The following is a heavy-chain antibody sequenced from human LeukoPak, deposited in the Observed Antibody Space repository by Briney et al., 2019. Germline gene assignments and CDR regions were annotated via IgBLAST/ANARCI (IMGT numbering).Heavy chain of an antibody. CDR2: INHSGST. CDR3: ARGRRLLWFGELLSKPNWSDP. D-gene: IGHD3-10*01. V-gene: IGHV4-34*01. CDR1: GGSFSGYY. Sequence: SETLSLTCAVYGGSFSGYYWSWIRQPPGKGLERIGEINHSGSTNYNPSLKSRVTISVDTSKNQFSLKLSSVTAADTAVYYCARGRRLLWFGELLSKPNWSDPWGQGTLVTVSS. J-gene: IGHJ5*02.